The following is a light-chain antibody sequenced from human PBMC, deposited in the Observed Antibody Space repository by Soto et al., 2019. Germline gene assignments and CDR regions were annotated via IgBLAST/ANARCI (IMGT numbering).Light chain of an antibody. CDR3: TTWDDSLSGRV. CDR1: SSNIGSNY. J-gene: IGLJ3*02. Sequence: QTVVTQPPSASGTPGQRVTISCSGSSSNIGSNYVYWYQQLPGTAPKLLIYRNNQRPSGVPDRFSGSKSGTSASLAISGLRSDDEADYYCTTWDDSLSGRVFGGGTKVTVL. CDR2: RNN. V-gene: IGLV1-47*01.